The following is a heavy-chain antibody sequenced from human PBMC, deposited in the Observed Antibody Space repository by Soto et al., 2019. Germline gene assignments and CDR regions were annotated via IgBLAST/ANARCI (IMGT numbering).Heavy chain of an antibody. CDR1: GFAFNSYE. Sequence: GGSLRLSCAASGFAFNSYEMDWVRQAPGKGLEWVANIKSGGNTKFYVDSVKGRFTISRDDAKNSLYLDMNSLGAEDTAVYYCVKEKSVMYSGYDAFDVWGQGTMVTVSS. CDR3: VKEKSVMYSGYDAFDV. D-gene: IGHD5-12*01. CDR2: IKSGGNTK. V-gene: IGHV3-48*03. J-gene: IGHJ3*01.